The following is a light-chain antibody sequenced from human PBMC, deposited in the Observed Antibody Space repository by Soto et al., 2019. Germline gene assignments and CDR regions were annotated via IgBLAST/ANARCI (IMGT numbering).Light chain of an antibody. CDR1: SSNIGSNT. Sequence: VLTQPPSASGTPGQRVTISCSGSSSNIGSNTVNWYQQLPGTAPKLVIYSNNQRPSGVPDRFSGSKSGTSASLAISGLQSEDEADYYCVAWDDSLNGYVVFGGGTRVNVL. CDR3: VAWDDSLNGYVV. V-gene: IGLV1-44*01. J-gene: IGLJ2*01. CDR2: SNN.